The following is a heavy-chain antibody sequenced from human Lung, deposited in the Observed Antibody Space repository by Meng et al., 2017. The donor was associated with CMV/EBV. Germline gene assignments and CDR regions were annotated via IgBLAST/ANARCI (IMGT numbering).Heavy chain of an antibody. V-gene: IGHV4-30-4*08. CDR3: ARANYYGMDV. CDR2: IYYTGRT. CDR1: GGSISSDNYY. J-gene: IGHJ6*02. Sequence: SETLSLXCTVSGGSISSDNYYWSWIRQPPGKGLEWIGYIYYTGRTYYNPSLKSRLTISIDTSKNQSSLKLSSVTAADTAVYYCARANYYGMDVWGQGTTVXVSS.